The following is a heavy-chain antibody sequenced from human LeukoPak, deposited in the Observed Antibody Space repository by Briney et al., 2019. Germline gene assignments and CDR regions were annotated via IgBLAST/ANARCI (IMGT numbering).Heavy chain of an antibody. Sequence: GGSLRLSCVASGFTFSTYWMSWVRQAPGKGLEWVAYFNQNGSMKYYADSVKGRFTISRDNAKNSLYLQMTNLRAEDKAVYYCATAAVSPSNGWGQGTL. CDR2: FNQNGSMK. J-gene: IGHJ4*02. D-gene: IGHD4-11*01. V-gene: IGHV3-7*01. CDR1: GFTFSTYW. CDR3: ATAAVSPSNG.